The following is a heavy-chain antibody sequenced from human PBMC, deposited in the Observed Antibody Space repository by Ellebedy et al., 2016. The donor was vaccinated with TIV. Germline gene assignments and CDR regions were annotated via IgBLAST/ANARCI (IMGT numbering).Heavy chain of an antibody. CDR1: GFTFSSYW. CDR2: INNDGSST. D-gene: IGHD2-2*01. V-gene: IGHV3-74*01. J-gene: IGHJ6*02. Sequence: GESLKISCAASGFTFSSYWMHWVRQAPGKGLVWVSRINNDGSSTSYADSVKGRFTISRDNAKNTLYLQMNSLRAEDTAVYYCATDIVVVPAGYYYYGMDVWGQGTTVTVSS. CDR3: ATDIVVVPAGYYYYGMDV.